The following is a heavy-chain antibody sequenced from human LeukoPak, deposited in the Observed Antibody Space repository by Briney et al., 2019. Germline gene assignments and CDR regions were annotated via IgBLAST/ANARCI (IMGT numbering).Heavy chain of an antibody. D-gene: IGHD3-10*01. CDR3: AKDLHGSGSFDY. V-gene: IGHV3-64*04. CDR1: GFIFNNYA. Sequence: PGGSLRLSCSASGFIFNNYAMHWVRQAPGKGLEFVSTISINGDNTYYADSVKGRFSISRDNSRNTLYLELSSLRAEDTALYYCAKDLHGSGSFDYWGQGTLVTVSS. CDR2: ISINGDNT. J-gene: IGHJ4*02.